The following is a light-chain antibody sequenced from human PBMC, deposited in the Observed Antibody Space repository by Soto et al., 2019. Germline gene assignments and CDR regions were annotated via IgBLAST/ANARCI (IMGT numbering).Light chain of an antibody. V-gene: IGKV1-5*01. J-gene: IGKJ1*01. CDR1: RSISSW. Sequence: DIQMILSPATLSESVGDQVAVTCRDSRSISSWLAWYQQKPGEAPKLLIYDAFALPRGVPSRFSGSGSGTKFTRTIASLQPDDFATYYCQQYETFSGTFGPGAKVDI. CDR3: QQYETFSGT. CDR2: DAF.